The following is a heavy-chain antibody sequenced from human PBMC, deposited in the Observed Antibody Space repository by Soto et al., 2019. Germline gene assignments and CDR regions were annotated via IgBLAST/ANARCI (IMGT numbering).Heavy chain of an antibody. V-gene: IGHV4-31*03. J-gene: IGHJ6*02. D-gene: IGHD3-22*01. CDR1: GGSISSGGYY. Sequence: SVTLTLTCTVSGGSISSGGYYWSWIRQHPGKGLEWIGYIYYSGSTYYNPSLKSRVTISVDTSKNQFSLKLSSVTAADTAVYYCARDSSGYYAYYYGMDVWGQGTTVTVSS. CDR2: IYYSGST. CDR3: ARDSSGYYAYYYGMDV.